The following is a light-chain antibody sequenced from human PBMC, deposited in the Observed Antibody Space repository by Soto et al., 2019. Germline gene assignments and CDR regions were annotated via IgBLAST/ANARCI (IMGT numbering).Light chain of an antibody. V-gene: IGLV2-14*01. J-gene: IGLJ1*01. CDR1: SSDVGGYNY. CDR2: DVS. CDR3: RSYTGSSTYV. Sequence: QSVLTQPASVSGSPGQSITLSCTGTSSDVGGYNYVSWYQQYPGKAPKLMIYDVSNRPSGVSNRFSGSESGNTASLTISGLQAEDESDYYCRSYTGSSTYVFGTGTKVTVL.